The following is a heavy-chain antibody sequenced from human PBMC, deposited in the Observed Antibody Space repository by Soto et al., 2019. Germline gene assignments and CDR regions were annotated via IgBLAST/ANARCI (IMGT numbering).Heavy chain of an antibody. Sequence: SQPLSLPWTVSDGSISNLGDCWGRIRQYPGKGLEWIGSFYCRGSTYYSPSLRSRVTISGDTSRKQISLRLSSVTVADTVVYYCARISVVSRYMGVRGKGTTGT. CDR3: ARISVVSRYMGV. CDR2: FYCRGST. J-gene: IGHJ6*03. CDR1: DGSISNLGDC. D-gene: IGHD2-15*01. V-gene: IGHV4-39*01.